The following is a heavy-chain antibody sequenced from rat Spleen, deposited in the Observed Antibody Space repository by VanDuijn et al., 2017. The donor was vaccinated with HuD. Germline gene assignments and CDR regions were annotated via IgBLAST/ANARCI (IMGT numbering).Heavy chain of an antibody. CDR3: ARFYDGYYHRLDY. J-gene: IGHJ2*01. V-gene: IGHV5-31*01. D-gene: IGHD1-12*03. CDR2: ITNASGRT. CDR1: GFTFNNYW. Sequence: EVQLVESGGGLVQPGGSLKLSCVASGFTFNNYWMTWIRQAPGRGLEWVASITNASGRTYYSDFVKGRFTISRDNAKSTLYLQMNSLRSEDTATYYCARFYDGYYHRLDYWGQGVMVTVSS.